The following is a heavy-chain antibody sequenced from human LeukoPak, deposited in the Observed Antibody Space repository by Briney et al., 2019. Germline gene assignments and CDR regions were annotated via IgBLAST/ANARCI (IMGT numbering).Heavy chain of an antibody. D-gene: IGHD2-21*01. Sequence: KSGGSLGLSCAASGSTFNDAWMSWVRQAPGKGLEWVGRIKDKGDGETTEYAAPVKGRFSISRDDSKTTLYLQMKSLNTEYTAVYYCTREIFDSLYFDSWGQGTLVAVSS. CDR1: GSTFNDAW. CDR3: TREIFDSLYFDS. CDR2: IKDKGDGETT. J-gene: IGHJ4*02. V-gene: IGHV3-15*01.